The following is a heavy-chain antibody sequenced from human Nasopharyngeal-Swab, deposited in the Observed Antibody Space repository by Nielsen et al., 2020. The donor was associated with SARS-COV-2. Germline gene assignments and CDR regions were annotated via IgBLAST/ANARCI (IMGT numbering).Heavy chain of an antibody. D-gene: IGHD3-10*01. V-gene: IGHV3-9*02. Sequence: SLKISCAASAFTSVDLPMHWVRSPPGTGLEWASSINGISGEIGYADSVKGRFTISRDNAKNSVYLQMNSLRTEDTALYYCAKGGGSYYNGVDWWGQGTRVSVSS. CDR3: AKGGGSYYNGVDW. CDR1: AFTSVDLP. J-gene: IGHJ4*02. CDR2: INGISGEI.